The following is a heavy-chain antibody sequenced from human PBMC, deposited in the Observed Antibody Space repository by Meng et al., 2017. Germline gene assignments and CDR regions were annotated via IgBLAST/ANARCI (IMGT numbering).Heavy chain of an antibody. J-gene: IGHJ3*02. CDR2: INPNSGGT. D-gene: IGHD3-9*01. Sequence: ASVKVSCKASGYTFTGYYMHWVRQATGQGREWMGWINPNSGGTNYAQKFQGRVTMTRDTSISTAYMELIKLRSDDTAVYYCARGLRYFDWLSSDAFDIWGQGTMVTVSS. V-gene: IGHV1-2*02. CDR3: ARGLRYFDWLSSDAFDI. CDR1: GYTFTGYY.